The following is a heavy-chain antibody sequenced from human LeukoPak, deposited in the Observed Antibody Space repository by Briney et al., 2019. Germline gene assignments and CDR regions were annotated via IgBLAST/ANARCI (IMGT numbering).Heavy chain of an antibody. CDR3: ASNPRCSGGSCYSVYYYGMDV. CDR1: GFTFSSYS. Sequence: HPGGSLRLSCAASGFTFSSYSMTWVRQAPGKGLEWVSSISSSSSYIYYADSVKGRFTISRDNAKNSLYLQMNSLRAEDTAVYYCASNPRCSGGSCYSVYYYGMDVWGQGTTVTVSS. D-gene: IGHD2-15*01. J-gene: IGHJ6*02. V-gene: IGHV3-21*01. CDR2: ISSSSSYI.